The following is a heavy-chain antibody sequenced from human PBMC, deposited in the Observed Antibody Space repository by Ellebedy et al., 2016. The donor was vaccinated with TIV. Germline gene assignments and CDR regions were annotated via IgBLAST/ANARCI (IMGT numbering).Heavy chain of an antibody. CDR2: IIPIFGTA. Sequence: SVKVSCKASGGTFSSYAISWVRQAPGQGLEWMGGIIPIFGTANYAQKFQGRVTITADKSTSTAYMELSSLRSEDTAVYYCARDDAGTASFDYWGQGTLVTVSS. D-gene: IGHD1-7*01. V-gene: IGHV1-69*06. CDR1: GGTFSSYA. J-gene: IGHJ4*02. CDR3: ARDDAGTASFDY.